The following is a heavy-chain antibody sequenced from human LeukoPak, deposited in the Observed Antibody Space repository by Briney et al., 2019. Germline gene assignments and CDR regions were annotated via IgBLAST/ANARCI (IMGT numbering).Heavy chain of an antibody. V-gene: IGHV2-5*01. CDR2: IYWNDDK. CDR1: GFSLSTSGVG. CDR3: AHSGTVTTPHDAFDI. Sequence: SGPTLVNPTQTLTLTCTFSGFSLSTSGVGVGWIRQPPGKALEWLALIYWNDDKRYSPSLKSRLTITKDTSKNQVVLTMTNMDPVNTATYYCAHSGTVTTPHDAFDIWGQGTMVTVSS. J-gene: IGHJ3*02. D-gene: IGHD4-17*01.